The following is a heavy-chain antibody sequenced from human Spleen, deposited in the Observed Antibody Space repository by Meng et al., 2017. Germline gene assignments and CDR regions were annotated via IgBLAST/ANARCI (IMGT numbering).Heavy chain of an antibody. Sequence: QVARLGWRLARVGAAVDLSVTVFVHGVSVSGYYLSKTRQPPGQGLEWIGENNHRGSTSYTPSLKSGVIISGDTSKNQFSLKLSSVTGADTAVYYCARGDSGWYTGWDWFDPWGQGTLVTVSS. CDR2: NNHRGST. J-gene: IGHJ5*02. CDR1: GVSVSGYY. CDR3: ARGDSGWYTGWDWFDP. V-gene: IGHV4-34*01. D-gene: IGHD6-19*01.